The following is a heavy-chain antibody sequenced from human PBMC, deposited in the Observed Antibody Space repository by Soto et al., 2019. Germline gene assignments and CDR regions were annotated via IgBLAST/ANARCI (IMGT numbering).Heavy chain of an antibody. CDR2: ISGSGGST. V-gene: IGHV3-23*01. D-gene: IGHD3-3*01. CDR3: AKSPVLRFLEWLLFPHHFDY. CDR1: GFTFSSYA. J-gene: IGHJ4*02. Sequence: EVQLLESGGGLVQPGGSLRLSCAASGFTFSSYAMSWVRQAPGKGLEWVSAISGSGGSTYYADSVKGRFTISRDNSKNTLYLQMNSLRAEDTAVYYCAKSPVLRFLEWLLFPHHFDYWGQGTLVTVSS.